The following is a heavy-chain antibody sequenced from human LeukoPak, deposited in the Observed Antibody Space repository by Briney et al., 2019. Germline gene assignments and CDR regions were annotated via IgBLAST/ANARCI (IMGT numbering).Heavy chain of an antibody. CDR2: ISSSSSYI. D-gene: IGHD5-18*01. J-gene: IGHJ4*02. Sequence: PGGSLRLSCAASGFTFSSYSMNWVRQAPGKGLEWVSSISSSSSYIYYADSVKGRFTISRDNAKNSLYLQMNSLRAEDTAVYYCARDAAMAPYDFDYWGQGTLVTVSS. CDR1: GFTFSSYS. V-gene: IGHV3-21*01. CDR3: ARDAAMAPYDFDY.